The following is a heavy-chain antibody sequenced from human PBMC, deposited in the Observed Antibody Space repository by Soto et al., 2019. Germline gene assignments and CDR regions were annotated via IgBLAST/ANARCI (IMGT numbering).Heavy chain of an antibody. V-gene: IGHV4-39*01. CDR2: MLYSGLT. CDR3: APLSVSLSGPYGIHV. J-gene: IGHJ6*02. Sequence: SETLSLTCSVSGYSVSSSDYYWAWIRQPPGKGLEWIGSMLYSGLTYYNPSLKSRVTLSVDTSKNQFSVRLNSVTASDTAVYYCAPLSVSLSGPYGIHVWGQGTTVTVPS. D-gene: IGHD2-15*01. CDR1: GYSVSSSDYY.